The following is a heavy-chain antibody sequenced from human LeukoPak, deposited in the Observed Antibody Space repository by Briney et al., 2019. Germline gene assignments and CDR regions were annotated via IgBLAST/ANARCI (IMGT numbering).Heavy chain of an antibody. CDR2: VNPNSGGT. D-gene: IGHD3-22*01. CDR3: ARAGDYYDSSGYYFGY. J-gene: IGHJ4*02. Sequence: GASVKVSCKASGYTFTGYYTHWVRQAPGQGLERMGWVNPNSGGTNYAQKFQGWVTMTRDTSISTAYMELSRLRSDDTAVYYCARAGDYYDSSGYYFGYWGQGTLVTVSS. CDR1: GYTFTGYY. V-gene: IGHV1-2*04.